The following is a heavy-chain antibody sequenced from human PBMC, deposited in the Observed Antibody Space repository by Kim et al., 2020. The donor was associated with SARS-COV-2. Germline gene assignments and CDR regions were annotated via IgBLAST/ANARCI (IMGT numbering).Heavy chain of an antibody. J-gene: IGHJ6*02. D-gene: IGHD1-20*01. CDR3: ARGLTGTNYYYYYGMDV. V-gene: IGHV4-34*01. Sequence: LKSRVTISVDTSKNQFSLKLSSVTAADTAVYYCARGLTGTNYYYYYGMDVWGQGTTVTVSS.